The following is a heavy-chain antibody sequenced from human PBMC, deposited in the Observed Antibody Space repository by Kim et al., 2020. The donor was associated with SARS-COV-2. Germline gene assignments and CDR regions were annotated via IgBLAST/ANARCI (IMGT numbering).Heavy chain of an antibody. CDR1: GFTFSSYW. J-gene: IGHJ5*02. V-gene: IGHV3-7*01. D-gene: IGHD3-16*01. CDR3: ARDRGGDGYTRFDP. CDR2: IKQDGSEK. Sequence: GGSLRLSCAASGFTFSSYWMSWVRQAPGKGLEWVANIKQDGSEKYYVDSVKGRFTISRDNAKNSLYLQMNSLRAEDTAVYYCARDRGGDGYTRFDPWGQGTLVTVSS.